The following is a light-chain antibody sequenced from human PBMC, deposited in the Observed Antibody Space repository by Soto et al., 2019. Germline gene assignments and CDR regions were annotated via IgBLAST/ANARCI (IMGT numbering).Light chain of an antibody. V-gene: IGKV1-39*01. J-gene: IGKJ4*01. CDR3: QQSYNTSLT. CDR1: QNVGTY. Sequence: DIQMTQSPSSLSASVGDRITITCRASQNVGTYLSWYQQRSGKAPKLLIYAASNFQSWVSSRFSGIGSGTDFTLAISSLQPEDFATYFCQQSYNTSLTFGGGKKVEI. CDR2: AAS.